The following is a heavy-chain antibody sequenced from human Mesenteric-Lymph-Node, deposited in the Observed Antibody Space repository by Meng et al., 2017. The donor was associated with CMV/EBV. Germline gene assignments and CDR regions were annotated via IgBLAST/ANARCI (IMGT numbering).Heavy chain of an antibody. D-gene: IGHD6-6*01. V-gene: IGHV3-21*01. Sequence: GESLKISCAASGFTFSSYTMKWVRQAPGKGLEWVSSISSSSSYIYYADSVKGRFTISRDNAKNSLYLQMNSLRAEDTAVYYCARVTPRWRQLHQPSYGMDVWGQGTTVTVSS. CDR3: ARVTPRWRQLHQPSYGMDV. CDR2: ISSSSSYI. J-gene: IGHJ6*02. CDR1: GFTFSSYT.